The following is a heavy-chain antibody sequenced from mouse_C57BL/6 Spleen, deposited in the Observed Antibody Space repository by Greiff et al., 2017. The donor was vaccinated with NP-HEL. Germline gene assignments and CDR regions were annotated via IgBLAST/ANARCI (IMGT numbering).Heavy chain of an antibody. D-gene: IGHD1-3*01. J-gene: IGHJ4*01. CDR3: ARWAGSSYYAMDY. Sequence: VQLQQSGPELVKPGASVKMSCKASGYTFTDYNMHWVKQSHGKSLEWIGYINPNNGGTSYNQKFKGKATLTVNKSSSTAYMELRSLTSEDSAVYYCARWAGSSYYAMDYWGQGTSVTVSS. CDR2: INPNNGGT. V-gene: IGHV1-22*01. CDR1: GYTFTDYN.